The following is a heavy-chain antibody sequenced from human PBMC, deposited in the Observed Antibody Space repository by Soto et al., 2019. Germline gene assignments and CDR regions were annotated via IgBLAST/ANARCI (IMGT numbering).Heavy chain of an antibody. J-gene: IGHJ4*02. Sequence: SETLSLTCAVYGGSFSGYYWSWIRQPPGKGLEWIGEINHSGSTNYNPSLKSRVTISVDTSKNQFSLKLSSVTAADTAVYYCAKSSTYGPPFDYWGQGTLVTVSS. V-gene: IGHV4-34*01. D-gene: IGHD2-8*01. CDR1: GGSFSGYY. CDR3: AKSSTYGPPFDY. CDR2: INHSGST.